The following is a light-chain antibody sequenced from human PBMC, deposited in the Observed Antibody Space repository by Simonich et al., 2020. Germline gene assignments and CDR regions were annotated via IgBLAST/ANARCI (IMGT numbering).Light chain of an antibody. Sequence: DVVMTQSPLSLPVTLGQPASISCRSSQSLVNSDGNTYLNWFQQRPGQSPRRLIYKVSNWDSGVPDRFSGSGSGTDFTLKISRVEAEDFGVYYCMQGTHWPWTFGQGTKVEIK. J-gene: IGKJ1*01. V-gene: IGKV2D-30*01. CDR3: MQGTHWPWT. CDR2: KVS. CDR1: QSLVNSDGNTY.